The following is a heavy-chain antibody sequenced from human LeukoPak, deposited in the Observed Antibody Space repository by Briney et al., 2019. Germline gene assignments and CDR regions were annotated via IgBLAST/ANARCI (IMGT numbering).Heavy chain of an antibody. D-gene: IGHD3-10*01. J-gene: IGHJ6*03. V-gene: IGHV3-21*01. CDR2: ISSSSSYI. Sequence: GGSLRLSCAASGFTFSSYSMNWVRQAPGKGLEWVSSISSSSSYIYYADSVKGRFTISRDNGKNSLYLQMNSLRAEDTAVYYCVRDGLGSGTSFSYYMDVWGKGTTVTVSS. CDR3: VRDGLGSGTSFSYYMDV. CDR1: GFTFSSYS.